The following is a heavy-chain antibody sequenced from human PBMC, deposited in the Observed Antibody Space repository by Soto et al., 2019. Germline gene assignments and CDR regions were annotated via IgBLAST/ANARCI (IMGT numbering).Heavy chain of an antibody. CDR1: GGSFSGYY. CDR3: ARSGYYYGSGTYLSYFDY. D-gene: IGHD3-10*01. J-gene: IGHJ4*02. Sequence: SEILSLTCAVYGGSFSGYYWSWIRQPPGKGLEWIGEINHSGSTNYNPSLKSRVTISVDTSKNQFSLKLSSVTAADTAVYYCARSGYYYGSGTYLSYFDYWGQGTLVTVSS. CDR2: INHSGST. V-gene: IGHV4-34*01.